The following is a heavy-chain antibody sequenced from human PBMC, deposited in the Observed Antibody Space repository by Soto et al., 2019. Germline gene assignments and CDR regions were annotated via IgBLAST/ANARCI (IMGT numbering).Heavy chain of an antibody. CDR1: GGFVSSGSYY. D-gene: IGHD1-1*01. V-gene: IGHV4-34*01. J-gene: IGHJ3*02. CDR2: VSHSGGT. Sequence: QVQLQQWGAGLLKPSETLSLTCAVYGGFVSSGSYYWSWIRQPPGKGLEWIGEVSHSGGTHFNPSPKSRGTISVDTSKNQFSLNIYAVTAADTALYYCARGERGTVTTVGDAFDIWGPGTRVTVSS. CDR3: ARGERGTVTTVGDAFDI.